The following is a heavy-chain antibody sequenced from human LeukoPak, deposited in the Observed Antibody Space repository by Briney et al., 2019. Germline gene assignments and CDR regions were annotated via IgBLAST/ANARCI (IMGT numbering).Heavy chain of an antibody. CDR1: GYTFTNYG. CDR2: FNPNSGGT. J-gene: IGHJ4*02. CDR3: ARDLGYFDWLLYHLDY. V-gene: IGHV1-2*02. D-gene: IGHD3-9*01. Sequence: GASVTVSFKASGYTFTNYGITWVRQAPGQGLEWMGWFNPNSGGTNYAKKFQGRVSMTRHTSITTAYMELSRLRSDATAVYYCARDLGYFDWLLYHLDYWGEGTLVTVSS.